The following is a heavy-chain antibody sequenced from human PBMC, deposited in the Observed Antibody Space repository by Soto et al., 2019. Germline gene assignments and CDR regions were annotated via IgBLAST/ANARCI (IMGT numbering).Heavy chain of an antibody. V-gene: IGHV4-59*02. Sequence: SETLSLTCTVSGGSVNSYYWRCIRQPPGKGLEWIGYIFYSGSTKSNPSLKSRVTMSVDMSKNQFSLRLTSVTAADTAVYYCARVLPSYCGGDCSYFDSWGQGTLVTVSS. D-gene: IGHD2-21*02. CDR1: GGSVNSYY. J-gene: IGHJ4*02. CDR3: ARVLPSYCGGDCSYFDS. CDR2: IFYSGST.